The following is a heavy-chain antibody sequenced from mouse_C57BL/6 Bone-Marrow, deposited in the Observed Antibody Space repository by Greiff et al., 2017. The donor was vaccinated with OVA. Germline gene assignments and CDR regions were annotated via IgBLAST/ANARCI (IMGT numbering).Heavy chain of an antibody. CDR2: IDPEDGET. D-gene: IGHD1-1*01. V-gene: IGHV14-2*01. CDR1: GFNIKDYY. Sequence: VQLQQSGAELVKPGASVKLSCTASGFNIKDYYMHWVKQRTEQGLEWIGRIDPEDGETKYAPKFPGKATITADTSSNTAYLQLSSLTSEDTAVYYCAKGDYYGSRHYFDYWGQGTTLTVSS. CDR3: AKGDYYGSRHYFDY. J-gene: IGHJ2*01.